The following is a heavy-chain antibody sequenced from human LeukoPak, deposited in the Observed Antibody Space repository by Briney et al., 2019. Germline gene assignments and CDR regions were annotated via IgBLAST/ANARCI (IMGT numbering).Heavy chain of an antibody. CDR1: GFTFDDYA. V-gene: IGHV3-9*01. Sequence: GGSLRLSCAASGFTFDDYAMHWVRQAPGKGLEWVSGISWNSGSIGYADSVKGRFTISRDNAKNYLYLQMNSLRAEDTALYYCARGFLEGSRGGANPTGFDYGGQGTRVTVSS. CDR2: ISWNSGSI. CDR3: ARGFLEGSRGGANPTGFDY. D-gene: IGHD3-3*01. J-gene: IGHJ4*02.